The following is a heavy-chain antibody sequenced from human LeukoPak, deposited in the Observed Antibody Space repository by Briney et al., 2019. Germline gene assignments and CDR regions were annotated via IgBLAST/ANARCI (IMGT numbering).Heavy chain of an antibody. Sequence: GGSLRLSCAASGFTFDDYTMHWVRQAPGKGLEWVSLISWDGGSTYYADSVKGRFTISRDNSKNSLYLQMNSLRTKDTALYYCAKDMRGDCSSTSCYGCPDYWGQGTLVTVSS. CDR3: AKDMRGDCSSTSCYGCPDY. V-gene: IGHV3-43*01. CDR1: GFTFDDYT. J-gene: IGHJ4*02. CDR2: ISWDGGST. D-gene: IGHD2-2*01.